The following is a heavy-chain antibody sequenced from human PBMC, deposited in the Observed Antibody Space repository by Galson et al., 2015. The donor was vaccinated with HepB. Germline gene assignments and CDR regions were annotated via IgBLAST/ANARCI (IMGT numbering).Heavy chain of an antibody. CDR1: GFTFTTYG. J-gene: IGHJ2*01. CDR2: ISANNHNP. D-gene: IGHD3-22*01. CDR3: ARKASDSRGYYGRWYFDV. V-gene: IGHV1-18*04. Sequence: SVKVSCKASGFTFTTYGLSWVRQAPGQGLEWMGWISANNHNPNYAQNIYDRVSMTTDTSTNIAYLELRSLRSDDTAVYFCARKASDSRGYYGRWYFDVWGRGTPVIVSS.